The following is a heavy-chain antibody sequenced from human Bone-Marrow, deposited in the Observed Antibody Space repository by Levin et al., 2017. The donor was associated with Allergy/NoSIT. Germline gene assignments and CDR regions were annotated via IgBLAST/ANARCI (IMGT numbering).Heavy chain of an antibody. Sequence: SQTLSLPCAVSGDSVRHSYWSWIRQSPGQGLEWIGYIYHGGHTNYSPSLTSRVTISVDTSKHQVSLNLTSVTAADTAVSSCARRGRVGGYDGYNWLDPWGRGTLVTVSS. CDR1: GDSVRHSY. D-gene: IGHD5-12*01. J-gene: IGHJ5*02. CDR2: IYHGGHT. V-gene: IGHV4-59*08. CDR3: ARRGRVGGYDGYNWLDP.